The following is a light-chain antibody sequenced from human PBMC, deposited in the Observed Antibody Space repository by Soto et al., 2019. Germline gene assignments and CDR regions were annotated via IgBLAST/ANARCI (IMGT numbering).Light chain of an antibody. CDR2: SNN. V-gene: IGLV1-44*01. J-gene: IGLJ2*01. CDR1: SSNIGSNT. CDR3: AAWDVSLNGVV. Sequence: QSVLTQPPSASGTPGQRVTISCSGSSSNIGSNTVNWYQQLPGTAPKLLIYSNNQRPSGVLDRFSGSKSGTSASLAISGLQSEDEAGYYCAAWDVSLNGVVFVGGTKVTVL.